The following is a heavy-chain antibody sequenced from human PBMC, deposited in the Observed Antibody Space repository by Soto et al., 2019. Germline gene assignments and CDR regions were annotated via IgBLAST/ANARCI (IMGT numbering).Heavy chain of an antibody. J-gene: IGHJ4*02. V-gene: IGHV4-34*01. CDR3: ARGPRPGSFDY. CDR2: INHSGST. Sequence: SETLSLTCAVYGGSFSGYYWTWIRQPPGTGLEWIGEINHSGSTNYNPSLKSRVTISVDKSKNQFSLKLSSVTAADTAVYYCARGPRPGSFDYWGQGTLVTVSS. CDR1: GGSFSGYY. D-gene: IGHD3-10*01.